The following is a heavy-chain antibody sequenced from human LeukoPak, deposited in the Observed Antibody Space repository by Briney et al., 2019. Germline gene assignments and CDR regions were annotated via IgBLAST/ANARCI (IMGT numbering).Heavy chain of an antibody. V-gene: IGHV1-24*01. D-gene: IGHD3-9*01. J-gene: IGHJ4*02. Sequence: GASVKVSCKASGYTFTGYYMHWVRQAPGQGLEWMGGFDPEDGETIYAQKFQGRVTMTEDTSTDTAYMELSSLRSEDTAVYYCATIRTPNYDILTGYYYFDYWGQGTLVTVSS. CDR3: ATIRTPNYDILTGYYYFDY. CDR1: GYTFTGYY. CDR2: FDPEDGET.